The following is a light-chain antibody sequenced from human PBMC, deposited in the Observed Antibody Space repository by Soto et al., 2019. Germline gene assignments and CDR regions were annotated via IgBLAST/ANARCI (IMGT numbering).Light chain of an antibody. Sequence: EIVMTQSPATLSVSPGERATLSCRASQSVSSNLAWYQQKPGQAPRLLIYGASTRATGIPARFSGSGSGTEFTLTISSLHSEDFAVYSCQQYNNWPPLTFGGGTKVEIK. J-gene: IGKJ4*01. CDR1: QSVSSN. CDR2: GAS. CDR3: QQYNNWPPLT. V-gene: IGKV3-15*01.